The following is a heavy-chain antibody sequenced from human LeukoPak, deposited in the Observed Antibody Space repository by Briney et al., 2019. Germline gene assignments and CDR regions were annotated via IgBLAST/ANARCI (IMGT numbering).Heavy chain of an antibody. D-gene: IGHD3-22*01. V-gene: IGHV1-24*01. Sequence: ASMKVSCKVSEYTRTQLSMHWVRQAPGKGLEWMGGFDPEDGETIYAQKFQGTVTLTEDTSTDTAYMELRSVRSEDTAVYYCATVGNYYDSSGYYYHWFDPWGQGTLVTVSS. CDR2: FDPEDGET. CDR3: ATVGNYYDSSGYYYHWFDP. J-gene: IGHJ5*02. CDR1: EYTRTQLS.